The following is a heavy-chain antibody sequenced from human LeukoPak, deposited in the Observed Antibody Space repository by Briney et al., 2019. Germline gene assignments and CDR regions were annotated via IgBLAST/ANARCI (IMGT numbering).Heavy chain of an antibody. V-gene: IGHV1-69*13. CDR1: GGTFSSYA. CDR3: ARGRRLRSLSFPFDY. CDR2: IIPIFGTA. Sequence: ASVKVSCKASGGTFSSYAISWVRQAPGQGLEWMGGIIPIFGTANYAQKFQGGVTITADESTSTAYMELSSLRSEDTAVYYCARGRRLRSLSFPFDYWGQGTLVTVSS. J-gene: IGHJ4*02. D-gene: IGHD5-12*01.